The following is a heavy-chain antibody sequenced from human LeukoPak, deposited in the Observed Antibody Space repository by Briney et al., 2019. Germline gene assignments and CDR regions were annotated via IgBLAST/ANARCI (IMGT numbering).Heavy chain of an antibody. CDR1: GYTFSNYG. J-gene: IGHJ4*02. V-gene: IGHV1-18*04. D-gene: IGHD6-19*01. CDR3: ARHSGSGWQALGY. CDR2: TSYNGNT. Sequence: APSVKVSCKASGYTFSNYGISWVRQATGLGLDWMGWTSYNGNTNYAQKFQDRVTMTTDTSTATAYMELRSLESDDTAVYYCARHSGSGWQALGYWGQGTLVTVSS.